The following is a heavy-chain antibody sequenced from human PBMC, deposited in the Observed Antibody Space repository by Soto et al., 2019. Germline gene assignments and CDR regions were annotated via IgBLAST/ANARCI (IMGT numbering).Heavy chain of an antibody. J-gene: IGHJ4*02. D-gene: IGHD2-2*01. CDR2: IYYSGNT. V-gene: IGHV4-59*01. CDR1: GDSIRNYY. Sequence: SETLSLTCTVSGDSIRNYYWSWIRQPPGKGLEWIGYIYYSGNTNYNPSLKSRVTISLDTSKNQFSLKLTSVTAADTAIYYCARGIASSSSTSLIYWGQGALVTVS. CDR3: ARGIASSSSTSLIY.